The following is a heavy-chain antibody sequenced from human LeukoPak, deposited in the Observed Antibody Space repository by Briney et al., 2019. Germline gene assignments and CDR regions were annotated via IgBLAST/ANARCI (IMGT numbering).Heavy chain of an antibody. Sequence: GGSLRLSCAASGFTFNTYWMSWVRQAPGKGLEWVANIKQDGSEKYYVDSVKGRFTISRDNAKDSLYLQMNSLRAEDTAVYYCARHFNTLFDYWGQGSLVTVSS. CDR2: IKQDGSEK. CDR3: ARHFNTLFDY. J-gene: IGHJ4*02. D-gene: IGHD2/OR15-2a*01. V-gene: IGHV3-7*01. CDR1: GFTFNTYW.